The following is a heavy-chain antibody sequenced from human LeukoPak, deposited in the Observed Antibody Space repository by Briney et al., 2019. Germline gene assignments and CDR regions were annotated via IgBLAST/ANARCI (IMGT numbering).Heavy chain of an antibody. CDR3: ASSKLLYSWFDP. V-gene: IGHV3-30-3*01. D-gene: IGHD2-2*02. J-gene: IGHJ5*02. Sequence: GGSLRLSCAASGFTFSSYAMHWVRQAPGTGLEWVAVISYDGSNKYYADSVKGRFTISRDNSKNTLYLQMNSLRAEDTAVYYCASSKLLYSWFDPWGQGTLVTVSS. CDR2: ISYDGSNK. CDR1: GFTFSSYA.